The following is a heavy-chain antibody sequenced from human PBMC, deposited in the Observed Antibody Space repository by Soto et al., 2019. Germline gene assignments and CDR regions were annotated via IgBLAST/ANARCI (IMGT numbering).Heavy chain of an antibody. V-gene: IGHV3-7*01. D-gene: IGHD1-26*01. Sequence: LRLSCAASGFTFSSFWMTWVRQAPGKGLEWVANIKQDGSEKYYVDSVKGRFTISRDNARNSLFLEMKSLRSEDTAVYSCVRDRSGSYLEGFDYWGQGTLVTVYS. CDR1: GFTFSSFW. J-gene: IGHJ4*02. CDR2: IKQDGSEK. CDR3: VRDRSGSYLEGFDY.